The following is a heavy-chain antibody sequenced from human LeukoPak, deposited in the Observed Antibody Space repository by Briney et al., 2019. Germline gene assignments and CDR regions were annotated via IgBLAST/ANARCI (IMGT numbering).Heavy chain of an antibody. J-gene: IGHJ1*01. CDR3: ASRMYGSSGRYFHH. CDR2: INHSGST. D-gene: IGHD6-13*01. V-gene: IGHV4-34*01. Sequence: SETLSLTCAVYGGSFSGYYWSWIRQPPGKGLERIGEINHSGSTNYNPSLKSRVTMSVDTSKNQFSLKLNSVTAVDTAVYYCASRMYGSSGRYFHHWGQGTLVTVSS. CDR1: GGSFSGYY.